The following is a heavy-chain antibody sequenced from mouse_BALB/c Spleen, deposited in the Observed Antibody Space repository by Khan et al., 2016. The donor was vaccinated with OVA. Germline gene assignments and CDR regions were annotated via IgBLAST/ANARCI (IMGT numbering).Heavy chain of an antibody. J-gene: IGHJ4*01. CDR3: AGAYYGNDYYAMDY. V-gene: IGHV5-6*01. CDR2: ISSGGGYT. D-gene: IGHD2-9*01. CDR1: GFTFSSYG. Sequence: EVQLVESGGDLVKPGGSLKVSCAASGFTFSSYGMSWVRQTPDKRLEWVATISSGGGYTYFPDSVKGRFTISRDNAKNTLYLQMTSLKSEDTAMYYCAGAYYGNDYYAMDYWGQGTSGTVSS.